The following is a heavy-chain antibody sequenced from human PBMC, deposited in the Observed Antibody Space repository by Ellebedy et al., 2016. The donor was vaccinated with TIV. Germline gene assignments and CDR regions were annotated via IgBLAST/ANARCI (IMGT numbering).Heavy chain of an antibody. D-gene: IGHD1/OR15-1a*01. CDR2: ISSSSYNI. V-gene: IGHV3-21*06. Sequence: GESLKISXAVSGFTFRNYAMSWVRQAQGKGLEWISSISSSSYNIYSADSVTGRFTISRDNAKNSLYLQMDSLRAEDTAVYFCARETGNTWFNNYYYYMDVWGKGTTVTVSS. J-gene: IGHJ6*03. CDR1: GFTFRNYA. CDR3: ARETGNTWFNNYYYYMDV.